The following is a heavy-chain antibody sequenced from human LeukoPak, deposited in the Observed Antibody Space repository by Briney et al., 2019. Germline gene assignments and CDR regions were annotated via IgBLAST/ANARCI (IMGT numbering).Heavy chain of an antibody. CDR1: GGPFSGYY. CDR3: ARDPFNWSTTGGDY. V-gene: IGHV4-34*01. J-gene: IGHJ4*02. D-gene: IGHD3-9*01. Sequence: SETLSLTCAVYGGPFSGYYWSWLRQPPGKGVEWIGEINHSGSTNYNPSLKSRVTISVDTSKNQFSLKLSSVTAADTAVYYCARDPFNWSTTGGDYWGQGTLVTVSS. CDR2: INHSGST.